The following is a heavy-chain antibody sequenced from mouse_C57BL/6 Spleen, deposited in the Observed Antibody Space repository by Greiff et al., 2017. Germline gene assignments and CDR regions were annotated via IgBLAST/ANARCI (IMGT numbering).Heavy chain of an antibody. J-gene: IGHJ2*01. CDR2: IHPNSGST. V-gene: IGHV1-64*01. CDR3: ARRGSTVVENYFGY. Sequence: QVQLQQPGAELVKPGASVKLSCKASGYTFTSYWMHWVKQRPGQGLEWIGMIHPNSGSTNYNEKFKSKATLTVDKSSSTAYMQLSSLTSEDSAVYYCARRGSTVVENYFGYWGQGTTLTVSS. D-gene: IGHD1-1*01. CDR1: GYTFTSYW.